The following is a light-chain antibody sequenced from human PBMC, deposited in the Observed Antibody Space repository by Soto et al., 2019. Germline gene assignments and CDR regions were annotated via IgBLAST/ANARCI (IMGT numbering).Light chain of an antibody. CDR3: QQYSSSPRT. Sequence: LTQSPCTLSLSPGERATLSCRASQSVSGSYLAWYQQKPGQAPRLLIYGASSRATGIPARFSGSGSGTDFTLTISRLEPEDFAVYFCQQYSSSPRTFGQGTKVDIK. CDR2: GAS. V-gene: IGKV3-20*01. CDR1: QSVSGSY. J-gene: IGKJ1*01.